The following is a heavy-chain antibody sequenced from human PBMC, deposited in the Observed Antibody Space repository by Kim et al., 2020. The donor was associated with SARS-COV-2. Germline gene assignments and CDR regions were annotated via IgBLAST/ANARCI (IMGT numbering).Heavy chain of an antibody. CDR3: ARVPPPRWGGYFSTGWVANHEHLNYFGY. J-gene: IGHJ4*02. D-gene: IGHD2-2*03. V-gene: IGHV3-48*03. CDR1: GFTFSSYE. CDR2: ISSSGSTI. Sequence: GGSLRLSCAASGFTFSSYEMNWVRQAPGKGLEWVSYISSSGSTIYYADSVKGRFTISSDNAKNSLYLQMHSLRAEDTAVYYCARVPPPRWGGYFSTGWVANHEHLNYFGYWVQGTLVTVSS.